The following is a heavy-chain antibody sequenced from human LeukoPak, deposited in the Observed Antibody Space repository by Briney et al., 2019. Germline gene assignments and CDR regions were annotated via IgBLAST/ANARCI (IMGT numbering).Heavy chain of an antibody. D-gene: IGHD2-2*01. CDR2: FSAYNGNT. J-gene: IGHJ5*02. V-gene: IGHV1-18*01. CDR1: GYTFTSYG. Sequence: ASVKVSCKASGYTFTSYGISWVRQAPGQGLEWMGWFSAYNGNTNYAQKLQGGVTMTTDTSTSTAYMELRSLRSDDTAVYYCARAWGSVYCSSTSCYVNWFDPWGQGTLVTVSS. CDR3: ARAWGSVYCSSTSCYVNWFDP.